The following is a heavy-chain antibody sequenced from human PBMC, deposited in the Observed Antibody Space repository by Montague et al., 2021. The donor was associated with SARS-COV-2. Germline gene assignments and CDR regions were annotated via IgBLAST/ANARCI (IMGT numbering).Heavy chain of an antibody. Sequence: SETLSLTCTVSGGSISSSSYYCGWIRQPPGKGLEWIGSIYYSGSTYYNPSLKSRVTISVDTSKNQFSLKLSSVTAADTAVYYCARQGDQLLLEYWFDPWGQGTLVTVSS. J-gene: IGHJ5*02. D-gene: IGHD2-2*01. CDR1: GGSISSSSYY. CDR2: IYYSGST. CDR3: ARQGDQLLLEYWFDP. V-gene: IGHV4-39*01.